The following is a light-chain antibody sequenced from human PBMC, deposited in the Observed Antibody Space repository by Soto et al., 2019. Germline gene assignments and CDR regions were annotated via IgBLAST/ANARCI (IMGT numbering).Light chain of an antibody. J-gene: IGLJ1*01. CDR1: SSDVGGYNY. CDR3: SSYTSSSSLA. V-gene: IGLV2-14*01. Sequence: QSALTRPASVSGSPGQSITISCTGTSSDVGGYNYVSWYQQHPGKAPKLMIYEVSNRPSGVSNRFSGSKSGNTASLTISGLQAEDEADYYCSSYTSSSSLAFGTGTKVTVL. CDR2: EVS.